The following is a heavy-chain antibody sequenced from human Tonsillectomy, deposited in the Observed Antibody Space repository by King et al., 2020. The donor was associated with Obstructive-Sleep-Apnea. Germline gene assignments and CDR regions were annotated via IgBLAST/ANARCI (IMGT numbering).Heavy chain of an antibody. J-gene: IGHJ4*02. CDR3: ARGTRAFGS. CDR2: MNPNSGNT. Sequence: VQLVESGAEVKKPGASVKVSCKASGYNFTRFEIDWVRQATGQGLEWMGWMNPNSGNTGYAQKFQGRVTMTRNTSISTAYMELSSLRSDDPAVYYCARGTRAFGSWGQGTLVTVSS. CDR1: GYNFTRFE. V-gene: IGHV1-8*01.